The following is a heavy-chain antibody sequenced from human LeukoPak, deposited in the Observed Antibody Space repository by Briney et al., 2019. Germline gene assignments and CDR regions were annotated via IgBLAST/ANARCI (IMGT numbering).Heavy chain of an antibody. J-gene: IGHJ4*02. CDR1: GGSISSYY. CDR3: ARTQSSGYQESDY. V-gene: IGHV4-59*01. D-gene: IGHD3-22*01. Sequence: SETLSLTCTVSGGSISSYYWSWIRQPPGKGLEWIGYIYYSGSTNYNPSLKSRVTISVDTSKNQFSLKVSSVTAADTAVYYCARTQSSGYQESDYWGQGTLVTVSS. CDR2: IYYSGST.